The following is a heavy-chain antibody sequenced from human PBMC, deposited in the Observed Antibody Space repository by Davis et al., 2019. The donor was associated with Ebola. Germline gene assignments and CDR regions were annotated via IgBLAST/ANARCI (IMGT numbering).Heavy chain of an antibody. V-gene: IGHV3-7*03. D-gene: IGHD3/OR15-3a*01. Sequence: PSETLSLTCAVYGGSFSGYYWSWIRQALGKGPEWVAIIKEDGGEKYYVDSVKGRFTISRDNAKNSLFLEMNSLRAEDTAFYYCASGDGRGRSYDMDVWGQGTTVTVSS. CDR3: ASGDGRGRSYDMDV. J-gene: IGHJ6*03. CDR1: GGSFSGYY. CDR2: IKEDGGEK.